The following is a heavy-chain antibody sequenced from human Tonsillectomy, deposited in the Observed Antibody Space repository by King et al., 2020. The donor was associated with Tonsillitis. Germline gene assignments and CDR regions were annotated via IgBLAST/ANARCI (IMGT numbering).Heavy chain of an antibody. J-gene: IGHJ6*03. Sequence: VQLVESGGGLVQPGGSLRLSCAASGFTFSTYALPWVRQAPGKGLEWVSVISGSGGSTYYADSVKGRFTISRDNSKNTLYLQMNSLRAEDTAVYYCAKGGDSSGRYYYYYYMDVWGKGSTVTVSS. D-gene: IGHD3-22*01. V-gene: IGHV3-23*04. CDR3: AKGGDSSGRYYYYYYMDV. CDR2: ISGSGGST. CDR1: GFTFSTYA.